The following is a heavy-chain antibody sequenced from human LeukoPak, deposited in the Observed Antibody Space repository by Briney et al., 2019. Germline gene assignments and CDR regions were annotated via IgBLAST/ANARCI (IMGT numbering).Heavy chain of an antibody. D-gene: IGHD3-22*01. V-gene: IGHV4-34*01. CDR2: INHSGST. CDR3: ARGSTYYYDSSGYYYRQDYYYYYMDV. CDR1: GGSFSGYY. Sequence: SETLSLTCAVYGGSFSGYYWSWLRQPPGKGVEWIGEINHSGSTNYNPSLTSRVTISVDTSKNQFSLKLSSVTAADTAVYYCARGSTYYYDSSGYYYRQDYYYYYMDVWGKGTTVTVSS. J-gene: IGHJ6*03.